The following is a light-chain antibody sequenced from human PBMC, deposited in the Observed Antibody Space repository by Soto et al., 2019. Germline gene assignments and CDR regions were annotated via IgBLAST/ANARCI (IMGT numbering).Light chain of an antibody. CDR1: QTIISW. J-gene: IGKJ1*01. V-gene: IGKV1-5*03. Sequence: DIQMTQSPSTLSGSVGDRVTITCRASQTIISWLSWYQRKPGKAPKLLIYKASTLKSGVPSRFSGSGSGTEFTLTISSLQPDDFATYYCQHYNSYSEAFGQGTKVDIK. CDR2: KAS. CDR3: QHYNSYSEA.